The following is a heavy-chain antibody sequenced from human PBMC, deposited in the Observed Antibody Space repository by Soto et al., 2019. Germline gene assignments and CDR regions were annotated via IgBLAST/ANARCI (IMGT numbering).Heavy chain of an antibody. V-gene: IGHV4-4*02. CDR1: GGSIRSAIW. Sequence: SETLSLTCSVSGGSIRSAIWWSWVRQSPGKGLEWIGEVFHIVMTNYNPSLKSRVTISVDTSKNQFSLKLSSVTAADTAVYYCKRPETIHGDYDYWGQGTLVTVS. J-gene: IGHJ4*02. D-gene: IGHD4-17*01. CDR3: KRPETIHGDYDY. CDR2: VFHIVMT.